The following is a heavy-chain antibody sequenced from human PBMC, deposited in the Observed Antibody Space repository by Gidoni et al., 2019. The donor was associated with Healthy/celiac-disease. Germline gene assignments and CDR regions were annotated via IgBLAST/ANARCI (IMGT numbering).Heavy chain of an antibody. J-gene: IGHJ1*01. CDR3: ARDVYGDYVGYFQH. CDR1: GGTFSSYA. V-gene: IGHV1-69*01. D-gene: IGHD4-17*01. Sequence: QVQLVQSGAEVKKPGSPVQVSCKASGGTFSSYAISWVRQAPGQGLEWMGGIIPVFGTANYAQKCQGRVTITADESTSTAYMELSSLRSEDTAVYYCARDVYGDYVGYFQHWGQGTLVTVSS. CDR2: IIPVFGTA.